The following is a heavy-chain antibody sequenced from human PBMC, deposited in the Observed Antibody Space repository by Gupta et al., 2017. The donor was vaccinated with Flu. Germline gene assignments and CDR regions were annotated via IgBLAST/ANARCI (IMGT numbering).Heavy chain of an antibody. D-gene: IGHD3-3*01. CDR1: GFTFSSHA. CDR2: ISSNGASI. Sequence: EVHLVESGGDLVQPGGSLRLSCSASGFTFSSHAMHWVRQAPGKGLEYISAISSNGASIYYADSVKGRFTISRDLSKNTLSLQMTALRVEDTAVYYCVRNYDFWRGSYSSDYYFDYWGQGTLVTVXS. V-gene: IGHV3-64D*06. CDR3: VRNYDFWRGSYSSDYYFDY. J-gene: IGHJ4*02.